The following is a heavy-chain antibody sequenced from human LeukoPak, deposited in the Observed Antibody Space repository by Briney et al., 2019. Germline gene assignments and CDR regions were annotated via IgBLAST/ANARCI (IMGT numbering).Heavy chain of an antibody. CDR1: GYTFTSYG. CDR2: ISAYNGNT. D-gene: IGHD6-19*01. CDR3: ARDPEGDIAVAGPLFDY. J-gene: IGHJ4*02. Sequence: ASVKVSCKASGYTFTSYGISWVRQAPRQGLEWMGWISAYNGNTNYAQKLQGRVTMTTDTSTSTAYMELRSLRSDDTAVYYCARDPEGDIAVAGPLFDYWGQGTLVTVSS. V-gene: IGHV1-18*01.